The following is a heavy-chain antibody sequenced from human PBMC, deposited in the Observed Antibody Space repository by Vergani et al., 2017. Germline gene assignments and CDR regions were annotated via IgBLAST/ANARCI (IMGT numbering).Heavy chain of an antibody. Sequence: QVQLQESAPGLVKPSQTLSLTCSVSGDSISSGVYHWNWIRQHPGKGLEWIWYIYSTGSTHHNPSLRRRINMSVDTSKNQFSLKLNYGTAADTAMYYCARMGGYDEGDAFLICYFDSWGPGILVTVSP. V-gene: IGHV4-31*03. J-gene: IGHJ4*02. CDR3: ARMGGYDEGDAFLICYFDS. D-gene: IGHD5-12*01. CDR1: GDSISSGVYH. CDR2: IYSTGST.